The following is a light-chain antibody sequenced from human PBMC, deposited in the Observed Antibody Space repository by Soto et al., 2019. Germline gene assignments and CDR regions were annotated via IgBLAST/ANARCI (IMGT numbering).Light chain of an antibody. Sequence: QSALTQPASVSGSPGQSITISCTGTSSDVGGYNYVSWYQQHPGKAPKLMIYDVSNRPSGVSNRFSGSKSGNTASLTISGLQAEDEADYYCSSYTSSSTPRVVFGGGTKLT. CDR2: DVS. CDR3: SSYTSSSTPRVV. CDR1: SSDVGGYNY. J-gene: IGLJ2*01. V-gene: IGLV2-14*01.